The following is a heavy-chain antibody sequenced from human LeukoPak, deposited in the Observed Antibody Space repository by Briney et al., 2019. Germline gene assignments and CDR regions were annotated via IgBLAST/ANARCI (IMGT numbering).Heavy chain of an antibody. CDR2: ISSSSSYI. D-gene: IGHD3-9*01. CDR3: ARMGPYDILTGRYYFDY. Sequence: PGGSLRLSCAASGFTFSSYSMNWVRQAPGKGLEWVSSISSSSSYIYYADSVKGRFAISRDNAKNSLYLQMNSLRAEDTAVYYCARMGPYDILTGRYYFDYWGEGTRVTVSS. V-gene: IGHV3-21*01. CDR1: GFTFSSYS. J-gene: IGHJ4*02.